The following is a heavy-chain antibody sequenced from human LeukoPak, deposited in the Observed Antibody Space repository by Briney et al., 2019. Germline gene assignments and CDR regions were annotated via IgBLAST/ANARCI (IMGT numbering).Heavy chain of an antibody. J-gene: IGHJ4*02. CDR3: ARREPSYSSSWALDY. D-gene: IGHD6-13*01. V-gene: IGHV5-51*01. CDR1: GYNFPNYW. CDR2: IYPSDSDT. Sequence: GESLKISCKGSGYNFPNYWIAWVRQMPGKGLEWMGSIYPSDSDTRYSPSFQGQVTISADKSTTTAYLQWSSLKASDTAIHYCARREPSYSSSWALDYWGQGTLVTVSS.